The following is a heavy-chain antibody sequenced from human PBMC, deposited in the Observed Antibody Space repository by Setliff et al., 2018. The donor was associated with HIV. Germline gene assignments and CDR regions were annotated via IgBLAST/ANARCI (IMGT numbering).Heavy chain of an antibody. CDR3: ARGRLPTGMDV. CDR1: GGSITNYF. J-gene: IGHJ6*02. CDR2: IYSTGST. Sequence: LTCTVSGGSITNYFWDWIRQPAGRGLEWIGRIYSTGSTNYDPSHRSRVTMSVDTSKNQFSLKLSSVTAADTAVYYCARGRLPTGMDVWGQGTMVTVSS. V-gene: IGHV4-4*07. D-gene: IGHD4-17*01.